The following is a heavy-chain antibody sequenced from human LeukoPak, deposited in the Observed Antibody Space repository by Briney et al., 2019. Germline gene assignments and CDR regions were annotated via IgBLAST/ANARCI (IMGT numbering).Heavy chain of an antibody. Sequence: GASVKVSCKASGYTFTSYGISWVRQAPGQGLEWMGWINYNSGVTNYAQKFQGRVTMTRDTSISTAYMELSRLRSDDTAVYYCARVWGTVTTPTWFDYWGQGTLVTVSS. D-gene: IGHD4-17*01. CDR3: ARVWGTVTTPTWFDY. CDR2: INYNSGVT. V-gene: IGHV1-2*02. J-gene: IGHJ4*02. CDR1: GYTFTSYG.